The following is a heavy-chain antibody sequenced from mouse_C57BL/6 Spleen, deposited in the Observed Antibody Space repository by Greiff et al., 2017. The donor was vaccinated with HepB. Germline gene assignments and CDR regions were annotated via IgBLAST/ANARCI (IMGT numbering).Heavy chain of an antibody. CDR2: IKPGSGGT. CDR3: ARSADFPYFDY. Sequence: VQLQQSGAELVRPGTSVKVSCKASGYAFTNYLIEWVKQRPGQGLEWIGVIKPGSGGTNYNEKFKGKATLTADKSSSTAYMQLSSLTSEDSAVYFCARSADFPYFDYWGQGTTLTVSS. V-gene: IGHV1-54*01. J-gene: IGHJ2*01. CDR1: GYAFTNYL.